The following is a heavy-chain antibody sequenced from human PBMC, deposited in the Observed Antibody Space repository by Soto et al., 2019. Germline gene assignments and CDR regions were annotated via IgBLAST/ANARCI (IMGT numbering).Heavy chain of an antibody. Sequence: GGSLRLSCAASGFTFSSYGMHWVRQAPGKGLEWVAVIWYDGSNKYYADSVKGRFTISRDNSKNTLYLQMNSLRAEDTAVYYCARDLEGGRYGDYEALFDYWGQGTLVTVSS. V-gene: IGHV3-33*01. J-gene: IGHJ4*02. CDR1: GFTFSSYG. CDR3: ARDLEGGRYGDYEALFDY. CDR2: IWYDGSNK. D-gene: IGHD4-17*01.